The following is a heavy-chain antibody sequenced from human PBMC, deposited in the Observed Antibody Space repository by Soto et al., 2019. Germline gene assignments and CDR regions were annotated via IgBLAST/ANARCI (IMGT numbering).Heavy chain of an antibody. J-gene: IGHJ6*03. D-gene: IGHD5-12*01. CDR2: MNPNSGNT. V-gene: IGHV1-8*01. Sequence: ASVKVSCKASGYTFTSYDINWVRQATGQGLEWMGWMNPNSGNTGYAQKFQGRVTMTRNTSISTAYMELSSLRSEDTAVYYCARVAYSGYDYYYYYYMDVWGKGTTVTVSS. CDR1: GYTFTSYD. CDR3: ARVAYSGYDYYYYYYMDV.